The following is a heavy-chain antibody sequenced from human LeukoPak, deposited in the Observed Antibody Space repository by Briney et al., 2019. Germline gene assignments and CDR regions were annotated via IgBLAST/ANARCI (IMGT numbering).Heavy chain of an antibody. D-gene: IGHD2-21*01. Sequence: PSETLSLTCTVSGGSISSYYWSWIRQPPGKGLEWIGYIYHSGSTNYNPSLKSRVTISVDTSKNQVSLKLSSVTAADTAMYYCASTPGIYTHEYYFDYWGQGTLVTVSS. CDR1: GGSISSYY. CDR2: IYHSGST. J-gene: IGHJ4*02. CDR3: ASTPGIYTHEYYFDY. V-gene: IGHV4-59*01.